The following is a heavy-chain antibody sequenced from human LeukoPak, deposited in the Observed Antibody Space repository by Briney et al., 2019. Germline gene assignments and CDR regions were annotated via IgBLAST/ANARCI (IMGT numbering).Heavy chain of an antibody. J-gene: IGHJ4*02. CDR1: GFTFSSYG. CDR2: IWYDGSNK. V-gene: IGHV3-33*01. Sequence: PGRSVRLSCAASGFTFSSYGMHWVRQAPGKGLEWVAVIWYDGSNKYYADSVKGRFTISRDNSKNTLYLQMNSLRAEDTAVYYCARVDRHSTSTFDYWGQGALVTVSS. CDR3: ARVDRHSTSTFDY. D-gene: IGHD2-15*01.